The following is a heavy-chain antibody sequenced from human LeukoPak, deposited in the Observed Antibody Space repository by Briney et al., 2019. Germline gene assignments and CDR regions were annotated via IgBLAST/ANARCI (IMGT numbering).Heavy chain of an antibody. CDR3: ARQWFVFDY. V-gene: IGHV4-34*01. CDR1: GGSFSGYY. CDR2: INHSGST. J-gene: IGHJ4*02. D-gene: IGHD3-22*01. Sequence: SETLSLTCAVYGGSFSGYYWSWIRQPPGKGLEWIGEINHSGSTNYNPSLKSRVTISVDTSKNQFSLKLSSVTAADTAVYYCARQWFVFDYWGQGTLVTVSS.